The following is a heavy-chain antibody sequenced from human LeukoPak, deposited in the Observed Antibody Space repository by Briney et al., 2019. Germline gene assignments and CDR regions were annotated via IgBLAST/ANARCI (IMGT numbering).Heavy chain of an antibody. CDR3: ARLSTVITGYYGMDV. V-gene: IGHV4-59*08. CDR2: IYYSGST. J-gene: IGHJ6*02. CDR1: GGSISSYY. D-gene: IGHD4-17*01. Sequence: SETLSLTCTVSGGSISSYYWSWIRQPPGKGLEWIGYIYYSGSTNYNPSLKSRVTISVDTSKNQFSLKLSSVTAADTAVYYCARLSTVITGYYGMDVWGQGTRSPSP.